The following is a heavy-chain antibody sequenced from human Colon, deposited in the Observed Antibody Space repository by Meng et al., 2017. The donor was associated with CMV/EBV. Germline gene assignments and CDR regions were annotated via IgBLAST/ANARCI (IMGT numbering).Heavy chain of an antibody. Sequence: LRLSCAASGFRFSDYYMGWIRQAPGKGLEWLSYISDDGGITYYADSVKGRFTISRDNAKNSLYLQMNSLRADDTAVDYCARDLNGFDYWGQGTLVTVSS. CDR3: ARDLNGFDY. D-gene: IGHD2-8*01. V-gene: IGHV3-11*01. CDR2: ISDDGGIT. J-gene: IGHJ4*02. CDR1: GFRFSDYY.